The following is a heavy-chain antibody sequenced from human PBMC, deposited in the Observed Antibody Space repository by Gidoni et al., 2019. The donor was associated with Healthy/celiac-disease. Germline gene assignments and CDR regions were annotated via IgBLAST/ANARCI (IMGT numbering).Heavy chain of an antibody. Sequence: EVQLLESGGGLVQPGGSLRLSCAASGFTFRSYAMSWVRQAPGKGLEWVSAISGRGGSTYYADSVKGRFTISRDNSKNTLYLQMNSLRAEDTAVYYCAKDTDIVVVLLVDVWGKGTTVTVSS. D-gene: IGHD2-2*01. CDR2: ISGRGGST. CDR1: GFTFRSYA. CDR3: AKDTDIVVVLLVDV. J-gene: IGHJ6*04. V-gene: IGHV3-23*01.